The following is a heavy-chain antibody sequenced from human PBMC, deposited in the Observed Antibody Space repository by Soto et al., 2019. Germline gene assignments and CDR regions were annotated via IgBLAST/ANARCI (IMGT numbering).Heavy chain of an antibody. J-gene: IGHJ6*02. CDR2: IYPGDSDT. Sequence: GESLKISCKGSGYSFTSYWIGWVRQMPGKGLEWMGIIYPGDSDTRYSPSFQGQVTISADKSISTAYLQWSSLKASDTAMYYCARSVADYYYYYDMDVWGQGTTVTVS. CDR3: ARSVADYYYYYDMDV. V-gene: IGHV5-51*01. D-gene: IGHD6-19*01. CDR1: GYSFTSYW.